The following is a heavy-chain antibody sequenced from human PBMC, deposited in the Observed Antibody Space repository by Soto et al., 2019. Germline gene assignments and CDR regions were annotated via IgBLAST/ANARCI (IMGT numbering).Heavy chain of an antibody. CDR3: VSWGDIVVSND. Sequence: HPGGSLRLSCATPGFIFSDNWVSWLRQAPGKGLEWVAHISQDGSQTLYVDSVKGRFTISRDNAESSLFLQMNSLRADDTAVYHCVSWGDIVVSNDWGQGVLVPVSS. V-gene: IGHV3-7*01. CDR1: GFIFSDNW. CDR2: ISQDGSQT. J-gene: IGHJ4*02. D-gene: IGHD2-8*02.